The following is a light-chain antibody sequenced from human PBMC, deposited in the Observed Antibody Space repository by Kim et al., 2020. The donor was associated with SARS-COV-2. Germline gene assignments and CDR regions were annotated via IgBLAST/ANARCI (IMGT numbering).Light chain of an antibody. J-gene: IGLJ3*02. CDR2: YDS. Sequence: SYELTQPPSVSVAPGKTARITCGGNNIGSKSVHWYQQNPGQAPVLVIYYDSDRPSGIPERFSGSNSGNTATLTLSRVEAGDEADYYCQVWDSSSDHWVFGGGTKLTVL. CDR1: NIGSKS. V-gene: IGLV3-21*04. CDR3: QVWDSSSDHWV.